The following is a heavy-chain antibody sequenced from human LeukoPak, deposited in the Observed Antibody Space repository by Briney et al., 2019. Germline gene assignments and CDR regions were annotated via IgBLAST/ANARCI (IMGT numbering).Heavy chain of an antibody. CDR2: IYYSGST. CDR3: ARDRYSGSYWSDP. CDR1: GGSISSGGYY. J-gene: IGHJ5*02. Sequence: PSQTLSLTCTVSGGSISSGGYYWSWIRQHPGKGLEWIGYIYYSGSTYYNPSLKSRVTISVDTSKNQFSLKLSSVTAADTAVYYCARDRYSGSYWSDPWGQGTLVTVSS. D-gene: IGHD1-26*01. V-gene: IGHV4-31*03.